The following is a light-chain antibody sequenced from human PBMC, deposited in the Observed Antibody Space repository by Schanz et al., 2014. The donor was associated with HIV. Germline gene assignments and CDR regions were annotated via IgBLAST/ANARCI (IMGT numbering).Light chain of an antibody. Sequence: DIQMTQSPSSLSASVGDTVTITCRASQGIRNYLAWYQHKPGKVPNLLIYATSSLQSGVPSRFSGSGSGTDFTLTISSLQPDDVATYYCQKYDSAPRTFGQGTKVEIK. CDR3: QKYDSAPRT. CDR2: ATS. CDR1: QGIRNY. V-gene: IGKV1-27*01. J-gene: IGKJ1*01.